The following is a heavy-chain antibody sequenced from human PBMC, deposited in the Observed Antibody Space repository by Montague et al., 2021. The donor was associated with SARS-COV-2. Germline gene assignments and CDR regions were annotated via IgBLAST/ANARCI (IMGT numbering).Heavy chain of an antibody. V-gene: IGHV6-1*01. J-gene: IGHJ3*01. CDR1: GCSVSSTSAS. CDR3: ASAFYGDHWAFDV. D-gene: IGHD3-3*02. Sequence: CVSSGCSVSSTSASWNWIRQSPSRGLEWLGRTYYRSWWRSQYPGSLESRIAISGDTSKNQFSLQLNSVTPEDTAVYYCASAFYGDHWAFDVWGQGTMVTVSS. CDR2: TYYRSWWRS.